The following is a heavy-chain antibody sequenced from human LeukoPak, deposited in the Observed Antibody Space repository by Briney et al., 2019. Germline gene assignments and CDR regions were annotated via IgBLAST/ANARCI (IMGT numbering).Heavy chain of an antibody. D-gene: IGHD3-9*01. CDR3: ARESISYYYYYMDV. CDR2: INPNSGGT. CDR1: GYTFTGYY. V-gene: IGHV1-2*02. Sequence: ASVKVSCKASGYTFTGYYMHWVRQAPGQGLEWMRWINPNSGGTNYAQKFQGRVTMTRDTSISTAYMELSRLRSDDTAVYYCARESISYYYYYMDVWGKGTTVTVSS. J-gene: IGHJ6*03.